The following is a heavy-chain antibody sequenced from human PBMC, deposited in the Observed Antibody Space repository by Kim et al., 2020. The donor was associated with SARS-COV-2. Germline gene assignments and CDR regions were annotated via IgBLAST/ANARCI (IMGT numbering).Heavy chain of an antibody. J-gene: IGHJ4*02. CDR3: TIGYRDFDY. D-gene: IGHD3-16*02. CDR1: GLNFGGHV. V-gene: IGHV3-49*04. Sequence: GGSLRLSCTSSGLNFGGHVMNWVRQAPGKGLEWVGFIRSKAYGEATDYAASVRGRFTISRDDSKSIAFLQMFNLKTEDTAVYYCTIGYRDFDYWGPGTRVTVSS. CDR2: IRSKAYGEAT.